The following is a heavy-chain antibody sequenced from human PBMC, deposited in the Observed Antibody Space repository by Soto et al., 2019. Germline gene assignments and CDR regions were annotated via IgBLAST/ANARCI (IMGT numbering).Heavy chain of an antibody. Sequence: ASVKVSCKASGGTFSSYAISWVRQAPGQGLEWMGGIIPIFGTANYAQKFQGRVTITADESTSTAYMELSSLRSEDTAVCYCARYCSGGSCYSRYGMDVWGQGTTVTVSS. V-gene: IGHV1-69*13. J-gene: IGHJ6*02. D-gene: IGHD2-15*01. CDR3: ARYCSGGSCYSRYGMDV. CDR2: IIPIFGTA. CDR1: GGTFSSYA.